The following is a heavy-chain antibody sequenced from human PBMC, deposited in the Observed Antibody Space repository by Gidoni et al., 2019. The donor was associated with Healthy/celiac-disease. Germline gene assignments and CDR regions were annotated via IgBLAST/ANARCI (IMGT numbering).Heavy chain of an antibody. Sequence: EVQLLESGGGLVQPGGSLRLYCAASGFTFSSYAMSWVRQAPGKGLEWVSAISGSGGSTYYADSVKGRFTISRDNSKNTLYLQMNSLRAEDTAVYYCAKANGDYDYYYYGMDVWGQGTTVTVSS. CDR3: AKANGDYDYYYYGMDV. CDR2: ISGSGGST. V-gene: IGHV3-23*01. J-gene: IGHJ6*02. CDR1: GFTFSSYA. D-gene: IGHD4-17*01.